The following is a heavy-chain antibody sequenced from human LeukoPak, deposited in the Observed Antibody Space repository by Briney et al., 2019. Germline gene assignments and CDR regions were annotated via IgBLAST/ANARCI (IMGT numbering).Heavy chain of an antibody. V-gene: IGHV3-30*18. CDR2: ISYDGSNK. Sequence: GGSLRLSCAASGFSFTSYGMNWVRQAPGKGLEWVAVISYDGSNKYYVDSVKGRFTISRDNSKDTLYLQMSSLRAEDTAVYYCAKVAEVGATGYYYSMDIWGKGTTVTISS. D-gene: IGHD1-26*01. J-gene: IGHJ6*03. CDR1: GFSFTSYG. CDR3: AKVAEVGATGYYYSMDI.